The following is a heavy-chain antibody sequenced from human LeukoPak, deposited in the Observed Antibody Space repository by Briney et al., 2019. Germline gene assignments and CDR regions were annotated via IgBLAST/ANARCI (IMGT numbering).Heavy chain of an antibody. CDR1: GFTFSSYS. V-gene: IGHV3-21*01. Sequence: GGSLRLSCAASGFTFSSYSMNWVRQAPGKGLEWVSSISSSSSYIYYADSVKGRFTISRDNAKNSLYLQMNSLRAGDTAVYYCARVGSIVVVPFFDPCGQGTLVTVSS. CDR3: ARVGSIVVVPFFDP. J-gene: IGHJ5*02. D-gene: IGHD2-2*01. CDR2: ISSSSSYI.